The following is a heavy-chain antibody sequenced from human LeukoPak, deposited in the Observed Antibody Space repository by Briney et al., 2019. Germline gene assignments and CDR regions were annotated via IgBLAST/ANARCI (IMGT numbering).Heavy chain of an antibody. J-gene: IGHJ4*02. CDR2: IYPGDSDT. D-gene: IGHD6-19*01. Sequence: GESLKISCKGSGYSFTSYWIGWVRQMPGKGLEWMGIIYPGDSDTRYSPSFQGQVTISADKSISTAYLQWSSLKASDTAMYYCARLGQDSSGWYEAFDYWGQGTLVTVSS. CDR3: ARLGQDSSGWYEAFDY. CDR1: GYSFTSYW. V-gene: IGHV5-51*01.